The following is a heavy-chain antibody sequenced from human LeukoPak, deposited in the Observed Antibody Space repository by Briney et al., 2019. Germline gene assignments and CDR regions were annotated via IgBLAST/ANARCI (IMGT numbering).Heavy chain of an antibody. CDR2: INPNSGGT. D-gene: IGHD2-2*01. V-gene: IGHV1-2*06. CDR1: GYTFTGYY. Sequence: AASVKVSCKASGYTFTGYYMHWVRQAPGQGLEWMGRINPNSGGTNYAQKFQGRVTMTRDTSISTAYMELSRLRSDDTAVYYCARDTRVPAARPYYYYGMDVWGQGTTVTVSS. CDR3: ARDTRVPAARPYYYYGMDV. J-gene: IGHJ6*02.